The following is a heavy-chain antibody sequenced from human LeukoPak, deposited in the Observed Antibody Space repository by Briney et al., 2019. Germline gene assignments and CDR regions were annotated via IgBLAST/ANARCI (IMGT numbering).Heavy chain of an antibody. CDR2: MNPNSGNT. D-gene: IGHD5-12*01. Sequence: ASVKVSCKASGYTFTSYDINWVRQATGQGLEWMGWMNPNSGNTGYAQKFQGRVTITRNTSISTAYMELSSLRSEDTAVYYCARVGGYSGYDWADDPFDIWGQGTMVTVSS. CDR3: ARVGGYSGYDWADDPFDI. J-gene: IGHJ3*02. CDR1: GYTFTSYD. V-gene: IGHV1-8*03.